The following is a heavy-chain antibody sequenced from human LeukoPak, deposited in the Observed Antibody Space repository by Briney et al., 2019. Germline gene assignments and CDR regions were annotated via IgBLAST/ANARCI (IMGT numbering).Heavy chain of an antibody. CDR1: GFKFSDYY. J-gene: IGHJ6*03. CDR2: IAGSGTTI. V-gene: IGHV3-11*04. CDR3: ARSSFVVPPDTPWRHYYQFYMDV. Sequence: GGSLRLSCAVSGFKFSDYYMNWIRQPLGKGLEWVSHIAGSGTTIKYADSVKGRFTISRDDANNSLYLQMNSLRAEDTALYYCARSSFVVPPDTPWRHYYQFYMDVWGKGTTVTVSS. D-gene: IGHD2-21*01.